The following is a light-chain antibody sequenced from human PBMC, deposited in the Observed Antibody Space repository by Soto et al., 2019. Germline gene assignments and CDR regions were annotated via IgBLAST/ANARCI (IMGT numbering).Light chain of an antibody. CDR1: QSISSY. Sequence: DIQMTQSPSSLSASVGDRVTITCRASQSISSYLNWYQQKPGKAPKLLIYAASSLQSGVPSRFSGSGSGTDFTLTISSLQPEEFATYYCQQSYSTPLFGPGTKVDIK. CDR3: QQSYSTPL. J-gene: IGKJ3*01. V-gene: IGKV1-39*01. CDR2: AAS.